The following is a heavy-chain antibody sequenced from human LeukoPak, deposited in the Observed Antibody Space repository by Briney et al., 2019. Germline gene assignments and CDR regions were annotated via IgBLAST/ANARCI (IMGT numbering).Heavy chain of an antibody. D-gene: IGHD1-26*01. V-gene: IGHV3-11*03. CDR1: GFTFSDYY. CDR2: ISSSSSYT. CDR3: AAERGSYGVGTY. Sequence: PGGSLRLSCAASGFTFSDYYMSWIRQAPGKGLEWVSYISSSSSYTNYADSVKGRFTISRDNAKNSLYLQMNSLRAEDTAVYYCAAERGSYGVGTYWGQGTLVTVSS. J-gene: IGHJ4*02.